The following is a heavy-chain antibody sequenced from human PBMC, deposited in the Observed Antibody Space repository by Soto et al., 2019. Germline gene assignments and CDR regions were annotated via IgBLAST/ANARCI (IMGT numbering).Heavy chain of an antibody. D-gene: IGHD1-26*01. CDR1: GFTFSSYW. J-gene: IGHJ6*03. CDR3: ARDGIKDYYYYYMHV. Sequence: GGSLRLSCAASGFTFSSYWMHWVRQAPGKGLVWVSRINSDGSSTSYADSVKGRFTISRDNAKNTLYLQMNSLRAEDTAVYYCARDGIKDYYYYYMHVWGKGTTVTV. CDR2: INSDGSST. V-gene: IGHV3-74*01.